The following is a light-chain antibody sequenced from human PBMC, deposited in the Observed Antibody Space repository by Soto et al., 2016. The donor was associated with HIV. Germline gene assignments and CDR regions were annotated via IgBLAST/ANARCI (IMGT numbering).Light chain of an antibody. CDR2: QDN. V-gene: IGLV3-1*01. J-gene: IGLJ1*01. CDR3: QAWDSNTAV. Sequence: SYELTQPPSVSVSPGQTASITCSGDELGDKYACWYQHKPGQSPVLVIFQDNRRPSGIPERFSGANSGNTATLTISGTQPMDEADYFCQAWDSNTAVFGTGTKVTVL. CDR1: ELGDKY.